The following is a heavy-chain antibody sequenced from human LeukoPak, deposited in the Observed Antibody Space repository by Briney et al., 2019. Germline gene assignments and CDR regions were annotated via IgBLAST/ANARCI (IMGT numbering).Heavy chain of an antibody. CDR2: ISSSSSYI. V-gene: IGHV3-21*01. Sequence: GGSLRLSCAASGFTFSSYWMSWVRQAPGKGLEWVSSISSSSSYIYYADSVKGRFTISRDNAKNSLYLQMNSLRAENTAVYYCARVGNYYDSSGYQIFDYWGQGTLVTVSS. J-gene: IGHJ4*02. CDR1: GFTFSSYW. D-gene: IGHD3-22*01. CDR3: ARVGNYYDSSGYQIFDY.